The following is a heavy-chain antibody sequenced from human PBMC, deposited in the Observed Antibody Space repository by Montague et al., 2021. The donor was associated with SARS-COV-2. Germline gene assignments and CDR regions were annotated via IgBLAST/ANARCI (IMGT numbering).Heavy chain of an antibody. J-gene: IGHJ5*02. Sequence: SETLSLTCTVSGGSVSSSGYYWGWIRQPPGKGLEWIGSIYYSGSSYYNPSLKSRVTISVDTSKNQFSLRLSSVTSADTAVYYCARHRRGGSFVAASNWFDPWGQGTLVTVSS. D-gene: IGHD2-15*01. CDR2: IYYSGSS. V-gene: IGHV4-39*01. CDR1: GGSVSSSGYY. CDR3: ARHRRGGSFVAASNWFDP.